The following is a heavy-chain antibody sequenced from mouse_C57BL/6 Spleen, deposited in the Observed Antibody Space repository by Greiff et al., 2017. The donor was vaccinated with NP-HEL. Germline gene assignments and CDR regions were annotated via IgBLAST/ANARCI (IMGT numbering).Heavy chain of an antibody. J-gene: IGHJ4*01. D-gene: IGHD1-1*01. V-gene: IGHV1-69*01. Sequence: QVQLQQPGAELVMPGASVTLSCKASGYTFTSYWMHWVKQRPGQGLEWIGEIDPSDSYTNYNQNFKGKSTLTVDHSSSTAYMQLSSLTSEDSAVYYCARVTTVEATDAMDYWGQGTSVTVSS. CDR1: GYTFTSYW. CDR3: ARVTTVEATDAMDY. CDR2: IDPSDSYT.